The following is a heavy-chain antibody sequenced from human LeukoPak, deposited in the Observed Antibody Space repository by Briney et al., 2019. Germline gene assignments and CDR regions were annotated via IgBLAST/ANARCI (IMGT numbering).Heavy chain of an antibody. CDR1: GGSFSGYY. J-gene: IGHJ4*02. Sequence: SETLSLTCAVYGGSFSGYYWSWIRQPPGKGLEWIGRIYTSGSTNYNPSLKSRVTISVDTSKNQFSLKLSSVTAADTAVYYCARALAEGATNYWGQGTLVTVSS. CDR3: ARALAEGATNY. D-gene: IGHD1-26*01. CDR2: IYTSGST. V-gene: IGHV4-4*08.